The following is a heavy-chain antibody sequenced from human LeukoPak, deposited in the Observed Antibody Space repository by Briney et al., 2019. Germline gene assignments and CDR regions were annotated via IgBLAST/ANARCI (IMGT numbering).Heavy chain of an antibody. CDR1: GGSFSGYY. CDR3: ARVNWYFDL. V-gene: IGHV4-34*01. Sequence: PSETPSLTCAVYGGSFSGYYWSWLRQPPGKGLEWIGEINHSGSTNYNPSLKSRITISVDTSKNQFSLKLSSVTAADTAVYYCARVNWYFDLWGRGTLVTVSS. CDR2: INHSGST. J-gene: IGHJ2*01.